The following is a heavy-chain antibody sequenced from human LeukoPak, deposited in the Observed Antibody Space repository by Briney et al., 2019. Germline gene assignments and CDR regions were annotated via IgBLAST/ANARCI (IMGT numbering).Heavy chain of an antibody. V-gene: IGHV1-24*01. CDR1: RYSLTALA. D-gene: IGHD4-17*01. Sequence: ASVKVSCKVSRYSLTALAINWVRQAPGRGLEWMGRCDPDDGARIYSQRFQDRFLMTEDPSSDTAYMELSGLRSEDTAVYFCASDRTMTTVTSGQSWDDPWGQGTLVTVSS. CDR3: ASDRTMTTVTSGQSWDDP. CDR2: CDPDDGAR. J-gene: IGHJ5*02.